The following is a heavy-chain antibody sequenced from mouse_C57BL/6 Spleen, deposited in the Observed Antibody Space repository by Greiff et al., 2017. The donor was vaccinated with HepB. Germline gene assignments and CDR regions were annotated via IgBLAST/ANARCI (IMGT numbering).Heavy chain of an antibody. CDR3: ARPYGSSYSYAMDY. CDR2: IDPSDSYT. V-gene: IGHV1-50*01. J-gene: IGHJ4*01. D-gene: IGHD1-1*01. CDR1: GYTFTSYW. Sequence: VQLQQPGAELVKPGASVKLSCKASGYTFTSYWMQWVKQRPGQGLEWIGEIDPSDSYTNYNQKFKGKATLTVDTSSSTAYMQLSSLTSEDSAVYYCARPYGSSYSYAMDYWGQGTSVTVSS.